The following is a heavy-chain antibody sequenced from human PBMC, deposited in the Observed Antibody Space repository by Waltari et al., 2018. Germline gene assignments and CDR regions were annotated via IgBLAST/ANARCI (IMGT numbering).Heavy chain of an antibody. CDR3: ARLIAVAGTIDY. V-gene: IGHV4-39*01. J-gene: IGHJ4*02. CDR2: IYYSGST. Sequence: QLQLQESGPGLVKPSETLSLTCTVSGGSISSSSYYWGWIRQPPGKGLEWIGSIYYSGSTYYNPSLKGRVTISVDTSKNQFSLKLSSVTAADTAVYYCARLIAVAGTIDYWGQGTLVTVSS. CDR1: GGSISSSSYY. D-gene: IGHD6-19*01.